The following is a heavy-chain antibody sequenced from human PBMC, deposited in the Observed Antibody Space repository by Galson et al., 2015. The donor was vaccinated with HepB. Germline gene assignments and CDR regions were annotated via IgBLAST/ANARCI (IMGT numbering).Heavy chain of an antibody. J-gene: IGHJ4*02. CDR3: AKVAILGATPHYFDF. CDR1: GFTFTRYS. V-gene: IGHV3-23*01. D-gene: IGHD3-16*01. CDR2: ISGGGEIT. Sequence: LRLSCAASGFTFTRYSMNWVRQAPGKGLEWVSAISGGGEITYFADSVRGRFTTFRDNSRNTLHLQMDNLRVEDTALYYCAKVAILGATPHYFDFLGQGTLVTVSS.